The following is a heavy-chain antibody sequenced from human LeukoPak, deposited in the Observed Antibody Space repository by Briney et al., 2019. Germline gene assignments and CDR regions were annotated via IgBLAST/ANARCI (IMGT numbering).Heavy chain of an antibody. CDR3: AKDPRVIVVVPAAPGGDY. D-gene: IGHD2-2*01. CDR1: GFTFSSYA. J-gene: IGHJ4*02. V-gene: IGHV3-30-3*02. CDR2: ISYDGSNK. Sequence: PGGSLRLSCAAPGFTFSSYAMHWVRQAPGKGLEWVAVISYDGSNKYYADSVKGRFTISRDNSKNTLYLQMNSLRAEDTAVYYCAKDPRVIVVVPAAPGGDYWGQGTLVTVSS.